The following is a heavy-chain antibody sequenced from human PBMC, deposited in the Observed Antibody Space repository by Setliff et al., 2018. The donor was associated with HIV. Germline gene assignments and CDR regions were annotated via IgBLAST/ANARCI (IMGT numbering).Heavy chain of an antibody. CDR1: GGSISSRSYY. CDR2: IYSNGNT. D-gene: IGHD1-26*01. J-gene: IGHJ4*02. Sequence: PSETLSLTCTVSGGSISSRSYYWSWLRQPAGKGLEWIGRIYSNGNTDYNPSLKSRVTISEDTSKNQFSLKVNSVTAADTAMYFCARDRRDDYYLTAYFDSLGQGTVVTVSS. CDR3: ARDRRDDYYLTAYFDS. V-gene: IGHV4-61*02.